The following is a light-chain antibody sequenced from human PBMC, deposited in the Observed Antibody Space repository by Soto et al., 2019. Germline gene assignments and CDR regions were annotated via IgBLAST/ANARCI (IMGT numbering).Light chain of an antibody. CDR3: QQSYNIPIT. V-gene: IGKV1-39*01. CDR2: AAS. CDR1: QSIIRH. J-gene: IGKJ5*01. Sequence: IQMTPSPSSLSASVGDGVTITCGASQSIIRHLNWYQHKPGRAPRLLIYAASTLQSGVPSRFTGSGSGTEFTLTITGLQPEDFATFYCQQSYNIPITFGQGTRLEIK.